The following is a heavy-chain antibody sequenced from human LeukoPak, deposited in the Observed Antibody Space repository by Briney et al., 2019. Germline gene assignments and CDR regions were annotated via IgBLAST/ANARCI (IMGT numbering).Heavy chain of an antibody. J-gene: IGHJ4*02. V-gene: IGHV3-21*01. Sequence: PGGSLRLSCAASGFTFNSYSMNWVRQAPGKGLEWVSSISSSGSYIYYADSVKGRFTISRDNAKNSLYLQMNSLRAEDTAMYYCARHSIQLWSMYYFDYWGQGTLVTVSS. D-gene: IGHD5-18*01. CDR3: ARHSIQLWSMYYFDY. CDR2: ISSSGSYI. CDR1: GFTFNSYS.